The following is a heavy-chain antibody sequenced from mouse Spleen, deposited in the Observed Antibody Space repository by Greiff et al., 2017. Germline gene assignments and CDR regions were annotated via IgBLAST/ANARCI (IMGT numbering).Heavy chain of an antibody. V-gene: IGHV1-81*01. Sequence: VQLQQSGAELARPGASVKLSCKASGYTFTSYGISWVKQRTGQGLEWIGEIYPGTGNTYYNENFKDKATLTADKSSSTAYMELRSLTSEDSAVYFCAPDGYSDYWGQGTTLTVSS. CDR1: GYTFTSYG. CDR3: APDGYSDY. D-gene: IGHD2-3*01. J-gene: IGHJ2*01. CDR2: IYPGTGNT.